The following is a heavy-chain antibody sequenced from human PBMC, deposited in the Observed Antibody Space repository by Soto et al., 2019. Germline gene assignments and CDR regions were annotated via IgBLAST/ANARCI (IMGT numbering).Heavy chain of an antibody. Sequence: LSLTCTVSGGSISGYYWSWIRQPPGKGLEWIGYIYYSGSTNYNPSLKSRVTISVDTSKNQFSLKLSSVTAADTAVYYCARLAVGYDFWTSDYYYYYGMDVWGQGTTVTVSS. CDR2: IYYSGST. D-gene: IGHD3-3*01. J-gene: IGHJ6*02. V-gene: IGHV4-59*01. CDR1: GGSISGYY. CDR3: ARLAVGYDFWTSDYYYYYGMDV.